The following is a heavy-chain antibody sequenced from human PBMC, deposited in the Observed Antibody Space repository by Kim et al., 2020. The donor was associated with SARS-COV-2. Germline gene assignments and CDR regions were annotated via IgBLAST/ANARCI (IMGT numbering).Heavy chain of an antibody. V-gene: IGHV4-59*13. CDR2: IYYSGST. CDR1: GGSISSYY. J-gene: IGHJ4*02. Sequence: SETLSLTCTVSGGSISSYYWSWIRQPPGKGLEWIGYIYYSGSTNYNPSLKSRVTISVDTSKNQFSLKLSSVTAADTAVYYCARVWGVTIDYWGQGTLVTVSS. CDR3: ARVWGVTIDY. D-gene: IGHD2-21*02.